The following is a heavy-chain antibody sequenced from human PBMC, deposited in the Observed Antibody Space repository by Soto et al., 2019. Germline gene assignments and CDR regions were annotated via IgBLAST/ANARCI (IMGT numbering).Heavy chain of an antibody. Sequence: PGGSLRLSCAASGSTFSSYAMSWVRQAPGKGLEWVSAISGSGGSTYYADSVKGRFTISRDNSKNTLYLQMNSLRAEDTAVYYCAKTPTVTTIFLLDYWAREPWSPSPQ. J-gene: IGHJ4*02. V-gene: IGHV3-23*01. D-gene: IGHD4-17*01. CDR2: ISGSGGST. CDR1: GSTFSSYA. CDR3: AKTPTVTTIFLLDY.